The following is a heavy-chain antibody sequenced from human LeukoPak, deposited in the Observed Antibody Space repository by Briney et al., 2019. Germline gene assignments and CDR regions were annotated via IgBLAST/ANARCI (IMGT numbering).Heavy chain of an antibody. CDR2: IWYDGSNK. D-gene: IGHD1-26*01. V-gene: IGHV3-33*01. CDR1: GFTFSSYG. Sequence: GGSLRLSCAASGFTFSSYGMHWVRQAPGKGLEWVAVIWYDGSNKYYADSVRGRFTISRDNFKNTLYLQMNSLRAEDTAVYYCAREGSGSYIYYYYGMDVWGQGTTVTVSS. J-gene: IGHJ6*02. CDR3: AREGSGSYIYYYYGMDV.